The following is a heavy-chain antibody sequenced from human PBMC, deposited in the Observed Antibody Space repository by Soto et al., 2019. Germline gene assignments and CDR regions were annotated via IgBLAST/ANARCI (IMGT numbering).Heavy chain of an antibody. CDR3: TRGPSGDKVDS. D-gene: IGHD7-27*01. CDR1: GDSISNVHYF. J-gene: IGHJ4*02. CDR2: IYNGGSI. Sequence: QVQLQQSGPGLVQPSQTLSLTCTVSGDSISNVHYFWSWIRQSPDKGLEWIGHIYNGGSIYNNPSPESRLTITVNTSKNQFTLDLSSVSAADTAVYYCTRGPSGDKVDSWGQGTLVTVSS. V-gene: IGHV4-30-4*01.